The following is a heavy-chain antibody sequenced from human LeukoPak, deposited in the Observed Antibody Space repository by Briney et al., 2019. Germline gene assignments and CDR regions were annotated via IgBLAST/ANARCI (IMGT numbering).Heavy chain of an antibody. V-gene: IGHV3-7*01. CDR3: ARDPKWLDY. D-gene: IGHD5-12*01. CDR1: GFAFSTYW. Sequence: GGSLRLSCAASGFAFSTYWMSWVRQAPGKGLEWVANTNQEGSEKYYVDSVKGRFTISKDNAKNALYLQMNSLRAEDTAVYYCARDPKWLDYWGQGTLVTVSS. CDR2: TNQEGSEK. J-gene: IGHJ4*02.